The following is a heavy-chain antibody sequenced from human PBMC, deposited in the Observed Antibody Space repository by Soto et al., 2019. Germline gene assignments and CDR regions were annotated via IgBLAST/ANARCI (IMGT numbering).Heavy chain of an antibody. CDR1: GGSISSYY. J-gene: IGHJ4*02. Sequence: PSDTLSLTCTVSGGSISSYYWSWIRQPPGKGLEWIGYIYYSGSTNYNPSLKSRVTISVDTSKNQFSLKLSSVTAADTAVYYCAREGAYDETDYWGQGTLVTVSS. D-gene: IGHD5-12*01. CDR3: AREGAYDETDY. V-gene: IGHV4-59*01. CDR2: IYYSGST.